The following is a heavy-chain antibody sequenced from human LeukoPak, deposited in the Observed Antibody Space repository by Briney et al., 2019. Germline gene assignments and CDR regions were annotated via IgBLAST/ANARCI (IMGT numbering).Heavy chain of an antibody. CDR2: VSGSGDSI. V-gene: IGHV3-23*01. CDR1: GFTFSTYA. CDR3: AKERYSRSSGWRYFDY. Sequence: GGSLRLSCAASGFTFSTYAMNWVRRAPGKGLEWVSAVSGSGDSIYYADSVKGRFTISRDNSKNTLYLQVNSLRAEDTAVYYCAKERYSRSSGWRYFDYWGQGILVTVSS. J-gene: IGHJ4*02. D-gene: IGHD6-19*01.